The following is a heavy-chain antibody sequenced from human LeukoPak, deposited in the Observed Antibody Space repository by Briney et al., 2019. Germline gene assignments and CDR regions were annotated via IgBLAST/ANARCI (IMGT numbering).Heavy chain of an antibody. CDR3: ASQSRYGGNWYYFDY. V-gene: IGHV4-30-4*08. J-gene: IGHJ4*02. Sequence: SETLSLTCTVSGGSISSGDYYWSWIRQPPGKGLEWIGYIYYSGSAYYNPSLESRVTISVDTSKNQFSLKLSSVTAADTAVYYCASQSRYGGNWYYFDYWGQGTLVTVSS. CDR2: IYYSGSA. CDR1: GGSISSGDYY. D-gene: IGHD4-23*01.